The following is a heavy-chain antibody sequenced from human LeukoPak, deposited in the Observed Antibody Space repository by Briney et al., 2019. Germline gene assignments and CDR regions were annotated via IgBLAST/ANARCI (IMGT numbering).Heavy chain of an antibody. CDR3: AKEGYYDSSGYYKLYNFDY. V-gene: IGHV3-23*01. CDR2: IRGSGGST. D-gene: IGHD3-22*01. CDR1: GFTVNNNY. Sequence: EGSLRLSCAASGFTVNNNYLSWVRQAPGKGLEWVSAIRGSGGSTYYADSVKGRSTISRDNSKNTLYLQMSSLRAEDTAVYYCAKEGYYDSSGYYKLYNFDYWGQGTLVTVSS. J-gene: IGHJ4*02.